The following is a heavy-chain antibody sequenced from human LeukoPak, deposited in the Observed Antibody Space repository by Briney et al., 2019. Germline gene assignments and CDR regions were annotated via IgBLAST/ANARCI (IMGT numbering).Heavy chain of an antibody. D-gene: IGHD5-24*01. J-gene: IGHJ3*02. Sequence: GGSLRLSCVPSGITFSNSALSWVRQAPGKGLEWVSTITKSGDQTHYADSVRGLFTISRDIFKDTLYLQMNSLRAEDTAVYHCVKSAGKDGYRDVFDIWGQGTVVTVSS. V-gene: IGHV3-23*01. CDR1: GITFSNSA. CDR3: VKSAGKDGYRDVFDI. CDR2: ITKSGDQT.